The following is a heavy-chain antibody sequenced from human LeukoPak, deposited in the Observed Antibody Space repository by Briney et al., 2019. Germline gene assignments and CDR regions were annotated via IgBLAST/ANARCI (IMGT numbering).Heavy chain of an antibody. J-gene: IGHJ6*02. Sequence: GASVKVSCKASGGTFSSYAISWVRQAPGQGLEWMGGIIPIFGTANYAQKFQGRVTITADESTSTAYMELSSLRSEDTAVYYCATAIEADRQYYYGMDVWGQGTTVTVSS. CDR1: GGTFSSYA. CDR3: ATAIEADRQYYYGMDV. V-gene: IGHV1-69*13. D-gene: IGHD6-13*01. CDR2: IIPIFGTA.